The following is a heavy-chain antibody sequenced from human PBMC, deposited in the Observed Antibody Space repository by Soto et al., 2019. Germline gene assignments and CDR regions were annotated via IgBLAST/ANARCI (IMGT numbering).Heavy chain of an antibody. CDR3: ARALISDYVWGSYRYDSVDY. CDR2: TYYRSKWYN. CDR1: GDSVSSNSAA. Sequence: PSQTLSLTCAVSGDSVSSNSAAWNWIRQSPSRGLEWLGRTYYRSKWYNDYAVSVKSRITINPDTSKNQFSLQLNSVTPEDTAVYYCARALISDYVWGSYRYDSVDYWGQGTLVTVSS. D-gene: IGHD3-16*02. V-gene: IGHV6-1*01. J-gene: IGHJ4*02.